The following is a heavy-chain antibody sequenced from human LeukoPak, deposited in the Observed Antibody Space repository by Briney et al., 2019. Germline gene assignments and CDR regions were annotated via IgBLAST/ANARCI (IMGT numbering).Heavy chain of an antibody. Sequence: PSQTLSLTCTVSGGSISSGGYYWSWIRQHPGKGLEWIGYIYYSGSTYYNPSLKSRVTISADTSKNQFSLKLSSVTAADTAVYYCARDSRDGEDNWFDPWGQGTLVTVSS. J-gene: IGHJ5*02. CDR1: GGSISSGGYY. CDR2: IYYSGST. V-gene: IGHV4-31*03. D-gene: IGHD4-17*01. CDR3: ARDSRDGEDNWFDP.